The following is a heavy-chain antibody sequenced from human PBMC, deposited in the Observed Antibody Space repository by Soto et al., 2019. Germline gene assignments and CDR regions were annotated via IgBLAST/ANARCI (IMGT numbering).Heavy chain of an antibody. CDR3: ARGTSLNCSGGSCYSPHFDY. CDR1: GYTFTSCD. J-gene: IGHJ4*02. Sequence: RASVKVSCKASGYTFTSCDINWVRQATGQGLEWMGWMNPNSGNTGYAQKFQGRVTMTRNTSISTAYMELSSLRSEDTAVYYCARGTSLNCSGGSCYSPHFDYWGQGTLVTVSS. CDR2: MNPNSGNT. D-gene: IGHD2-15*01. V-gene: IGHV1-8*01.